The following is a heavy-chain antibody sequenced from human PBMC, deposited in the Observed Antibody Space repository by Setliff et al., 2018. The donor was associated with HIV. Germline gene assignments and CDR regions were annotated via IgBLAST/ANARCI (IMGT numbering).Heavy chain of an antibody. Sequence: ASVKVSCKASRYTFTSYYMHWVRQAPGQGLEWMGIIDPSGGSTYYAQKFQDRVTLTRDTSTATVYMELSSLRSEDTAVYYCARRGSYSYGRRVYYYMDVWGKGTTVTVSS. V-gene: IGHV1-46*01. CDR2: IDPSGGST. CDR1: RYTFTSYY. CDR3: ARRGSYSYGRRVYYYMDV. D-gene: IGHD5-18*01. J-gene: IGHJ6*03.